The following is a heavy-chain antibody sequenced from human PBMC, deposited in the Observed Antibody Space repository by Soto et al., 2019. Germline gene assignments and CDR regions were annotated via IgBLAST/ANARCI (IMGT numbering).Heavy chain of an antibody. CDR2: IGTAGDT. CDR3: ARGSSSSSVGAFDI. V-gene: IGHV3-13*01. D-gene: IGHD6-13*01. J-gene: IGHJ3*02. Sequence: PGGSLRLSCAASGFTFSSYDMHWVRHATGKGLEWVSAIGTAGDTYYPGSVKGRFTISRENAKNSLYLQMNSLRAGDTAVYYCARGSSSSSVGAFDIWGQGTMVTVSS. CDR1: GFTFSSYD.